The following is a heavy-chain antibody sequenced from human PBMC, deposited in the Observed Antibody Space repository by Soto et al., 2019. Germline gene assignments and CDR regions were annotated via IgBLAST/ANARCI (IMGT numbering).Heavy chain of an antibody. V-gene: IGHV4-4*02. CDR1: DGFISSSNY. J-gene: IGHJ4*02. CDR3: VRNGGRLFDY. D-gene: IGHD2-15*01. Sequence: SETLSLTCAVSDGFISSSNYWSWVRQPPGKGLEWIGQVYHNGGPSYNPSLRSRVTMSIDKSKNQFSLNLSAVTAADTAVYFYVRNGGRLFDYWGRGHLVTVSS. CDR2: VYHNGGP.